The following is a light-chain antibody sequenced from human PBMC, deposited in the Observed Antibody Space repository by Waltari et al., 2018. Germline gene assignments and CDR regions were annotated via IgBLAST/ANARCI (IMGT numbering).Light chain of an antibody. CDR1: SSNTEATS. Sequence: QSVLTQPPSASGTPGQRASMPCSGSSSNTEATSVYWYQQFPGTAPKPPMHRTHQRPSGVPDRFSGAKSGTSASLAISGLRSEDEADYYCAAWDDSLSAYVFGTGTTVTVL. J-gene: IGLJ1*01. V-gene: IGLV1-47*01. CDR3: AAWDDSLSAYV. CDR2: RTH.